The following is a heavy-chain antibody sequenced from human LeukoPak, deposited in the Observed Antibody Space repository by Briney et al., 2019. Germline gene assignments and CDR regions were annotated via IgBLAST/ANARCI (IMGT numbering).Heavy chain of an antibody. V-gene: IGHV4-34*01. CDR1: GGSFSGYY. D-gene: IGHD2-2*01. Sequence: SETLSLTCAVYGGSFSGYYWSWIRQPPGKGLEWIGEINHSGSTNYNPSLKSRVTISVDTSKNQFSLKLSSVTAADTAVYYCARAVLWGYCSSTSCYNWFDPWGQGTLVTVSS. J-gene: IGHJ5*02. CDR3: ARAVLWGYCSSTSCYNWFDP. CDR2: INHSGST.